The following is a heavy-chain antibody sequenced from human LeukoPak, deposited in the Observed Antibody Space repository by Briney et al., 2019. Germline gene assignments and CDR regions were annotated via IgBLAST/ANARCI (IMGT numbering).Heavy chain of an antibody. D-gene: IGHD2-15*01. V-gene: IGHV3-64D*09. Sequence: GRSLRLSCSASGFTFSSYAMHWVRQAPGKGLEYVSAISSNGGSTYYADSVKGRFTISRDNSKNTLYLQMSSLRAEDTAVYYCVKVISPIGQWSTFDYWGQGTLVTVSS. CDR1: GFTFSSYA. J-gene: IGHJ4*02. CDR2: ISSNGGST. CDR3: VKVISPIGQWSTFDY.